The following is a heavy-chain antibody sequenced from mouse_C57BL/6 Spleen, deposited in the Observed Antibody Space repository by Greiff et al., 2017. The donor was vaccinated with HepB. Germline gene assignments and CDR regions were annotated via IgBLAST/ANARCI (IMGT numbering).Heavy chain of an antibody. CDR2: IYPGDGNT. J-gene: IGHJ1*03. V-gene: IGHV1-82*01. CDR1: GYAFSSSW. Sequence: QVHVKQSGPELVKPGASVKISCKASGYAFSSSWMNWVKQRPGKGLEWIGRIYPGDGNTNYNGKFKGKATLTADKSSSTAYMQRSSLTSEASAVYFCARMYDTGYFDGWGTGTTVTVSS. CDR3: ARMYDTGYFDG. D-gene: IGHD2-3*01.